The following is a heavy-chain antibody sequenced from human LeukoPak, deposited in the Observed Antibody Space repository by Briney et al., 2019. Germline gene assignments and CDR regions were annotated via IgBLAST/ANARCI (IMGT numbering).Heavy chain of an antibody. J-gene: IGHJ4*02. Sequence: GGSLRLSCAASGFTFSSYGMHWVRQAPGKGLEWVAFIRYDGSNKYYADSVKGRFTISRDNSKNTLYLQMNSLRAEDTAVYYCAREQYCGGGSCYSRDYWGQGTLVTVSS. V-gene: IGHV3-30*02. CDR1: GFTFSSYG. D-gene: IGHD2-15*01. CDR2: IRYDGSNK. CDR3: AREQYCGGGSCYSRDY.